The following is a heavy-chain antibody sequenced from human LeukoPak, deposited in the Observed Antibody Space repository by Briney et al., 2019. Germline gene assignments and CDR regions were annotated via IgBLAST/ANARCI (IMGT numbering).Heavy chain of an antibody. CDR1: GYSFTSYW. CDR2: MNPNSGNT. CDR3: ARGHYYDSSGYRGMDV. V-gene: IGHV1-8*02. D-gene: IGHD3-22*01. Sequence: GESLKISCKGSGYSFTSYWIGWVRQATGQGLEWMGWMNPNSGNTGYAQKFQGRVTMTRNTSISTAYMELSSLRSEDTAVYYCARGHYYDSSGYRGMDVWGQGTTVTVSS. J-gene: IGHJ6*02.